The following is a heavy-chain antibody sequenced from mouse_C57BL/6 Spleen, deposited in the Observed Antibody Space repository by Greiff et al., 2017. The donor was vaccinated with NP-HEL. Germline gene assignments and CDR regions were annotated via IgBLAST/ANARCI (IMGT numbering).Heavy chain of an antibody. CDR1: GYTFTSYW. J-gene: IGHJ3*01. Sequence: VQLQQSGAELVRPGSSVKLSCKASGYTFTSYWMHWVKQRPIQGLEWIGNIDPSDSETHYNQKFKDKATLTVDKSSSTAYMQLSSLTSEDSAVYYWARGYYGNYVWFAYWGQGTLVTVSA. D-gene: IGHD2-1*01. CDR3: ARGYYGNYVWFAY. V-gene: IGHV1-52*01. CDR2: IDPSDSET.